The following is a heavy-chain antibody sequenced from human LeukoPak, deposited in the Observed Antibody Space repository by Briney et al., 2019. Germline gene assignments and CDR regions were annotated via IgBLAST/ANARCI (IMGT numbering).Heavy chain of an antibody. CDR1: GGSINNYY. CDR2: IYTRGST. CDR3: ARGRYCSADICSGGDAFDI. V-gene: IGHV4-4*07. Sequence: PSETLSLTCTVSGGSINNYYWSWIRQPAGKGLEWIGRIYTRGSTNYNPSLKTRVTMSVDTSKNQFSLKLSSVTAADTAVYYCARGRYCSADICSGGDAFDIWGQGTMVSVSS. D-gene: IGHD2-15*01. J-gene: IGHJ3*02.